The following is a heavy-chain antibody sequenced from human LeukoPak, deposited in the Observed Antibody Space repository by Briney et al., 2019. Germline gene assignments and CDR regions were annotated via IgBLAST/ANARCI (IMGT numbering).Heavy chain of an antibody. Sequence: KASETLSLTCNVSGASITSYYWTWIRQPPGKGLEWIGYIYSSAHRDLNPSLKSRVTISVDASKSQVSLKLTSVAAADTAVYYCARHARSDYANAKFDYWGQGALVTVSS. J-gene: IGHJ4*02. CDR1: GASITSYY. CDR2: IYSSAHR. D-gene: IGHD6-25*01. CDR3: ARHARSDYANAKFDY. V-gene: IGHV4-4*09.